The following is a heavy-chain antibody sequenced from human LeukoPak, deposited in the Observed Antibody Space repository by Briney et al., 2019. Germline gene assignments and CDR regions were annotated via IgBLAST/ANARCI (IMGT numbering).Heavy chain of an antibody. Sequence: PSETLSLTCTVSGGSISSSSYYWGWIRQPPGKGLEWIGSIYYSGSTYYNPSLKSRVTISVDTSKNQFSLKLSSVTAADTAVYYCARGPYTNSYGYVKIWAKGNWGFKDWGQGTLVTVSS. J-gene: IGHJ4*02. CDR2: IYYSGST. CDR1: GGSISSSSYY. V-gene: IGHV4-39*01. D-gene: IGHD5-18*01. CDR3: ARGPYTNSYGYVKIWAKGNWGFKD.